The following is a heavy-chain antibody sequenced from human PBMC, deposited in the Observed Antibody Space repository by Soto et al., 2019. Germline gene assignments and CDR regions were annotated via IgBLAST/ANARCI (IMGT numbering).Heavy chain of an antibody. Sequence: SETLSLTCTVSGGSISSYYWSWIRQPPGKGLEWIGYIYYSGSTNYNPSLKSRVTISVDTSKNQFSLKLSSVTAADTAVYYCERDRELVYYYYGMDVWGQGPTVTVYS. J-gene: IGHJ6*02. CDR3: ERDRELVYYYYGMDV. V-gene: IGHV4-59*01. CDR1: GGSISSYY. D-gene: IGHD1-26*01. CDR2: IYYSGST.